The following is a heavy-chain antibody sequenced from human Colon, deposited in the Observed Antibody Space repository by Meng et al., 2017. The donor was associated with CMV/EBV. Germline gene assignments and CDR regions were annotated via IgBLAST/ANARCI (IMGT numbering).Heavy chain of an antibody. D-gene: IGHD3-22*01. CDR1: GFTFSSYW. J-gene: IGHJ3*02. CDR2: IKQDGSEK. V-gene: IGHV3-7*01. Sequence: GESLKISCAASGFTFSSYWMSWVRQAPGKGLEWVANIKQDGSEKYYVDSAKGRFTISRDNAKNSLYLQMNSLRAEDTAVYYCARGGLTYYYDSSGYPNRRYDAFDIWGQGTMVTVS. CDR3: ARGGLTYYYDSSGYPNRRYDAFDI.